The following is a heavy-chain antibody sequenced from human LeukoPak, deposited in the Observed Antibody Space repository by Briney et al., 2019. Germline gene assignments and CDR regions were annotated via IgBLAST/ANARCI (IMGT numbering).Heavy chain of an antibody. Sequence: PGGSLRLSCAASGFTFSSYSMNWVRQAPGKGLEWVSYISSSSSTIYYADSVKGRFTISRDNAKNSLYLQMNSLKTEDTAVYYCTRFAAAGTYYYYYMDVWGKGTTVTVSS. V-gene: IGHV3-48*01. D-gene: IGHD6-13*01. CDR1: GFTFSSYS. J-gene: IGHJ6*03. CDR2: ISSSSSTI. CDR3: TRFAAAGTYYYYYMDV.